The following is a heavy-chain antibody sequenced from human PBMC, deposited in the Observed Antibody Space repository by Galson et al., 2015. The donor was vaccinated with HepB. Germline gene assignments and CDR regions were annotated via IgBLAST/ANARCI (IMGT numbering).Heavy chain of an antibody. V-gene: IGHV1-3*01. CDR3: ARALTRLGSGSLLGY. CDR1: GYTFTNYA. D-gene: IGHD3-10*01. Sequence: VKVSCKAPGYTFTNYAMQWVRQAPGQRLDWMGWINAGYGDTRYSQKFQGRVTFTRDTSATTVYMELSSLRSEDTAVYYCARALTRLGSGSLLGYWGQGTLVTVSS. J-gene: IGHJ4*02. CDR2: INAGYGDT.